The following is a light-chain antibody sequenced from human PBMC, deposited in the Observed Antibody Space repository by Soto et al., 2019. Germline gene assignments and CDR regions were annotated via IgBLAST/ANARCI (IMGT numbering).Light chain of an antibody. Sequence: DIQMTQSPSSLSASVGDRVTITCRASQSISSYLNWYQHKPGKAPKLLIYAASSLQSGVPSRFSGSGSGTDFTLTISSLQPEDFATYYCQQYTDYPLTFGGGTKVDIK. CDR1: QSISSY. V-gene: IGKV1-39*01. J-gene: IGKJ4*01. CDR2: AAS. CDR3: QQYTDYPLT.